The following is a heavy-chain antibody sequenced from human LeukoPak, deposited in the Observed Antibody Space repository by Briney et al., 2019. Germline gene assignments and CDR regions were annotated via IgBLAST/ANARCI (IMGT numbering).Heavy chain of an antibody. D-gene: IGHD3-10*01. V-gene: IGHV4-39*07. CDR3: AREGAGYYFDY. Sequence: PSETLSLTCTVSGGSISSSSYYWGWIRQPPGKGLEWIGSIYYSGSTYYNPSLKSRVTISVDTSENQFSLKLSSVTAADTAVYYCAREGAGYYFDYWGQGTLVTVSS. CDR1: GGSISSSSYY. J-gene: IGHJ4*02. CDR2: IYYSGST.